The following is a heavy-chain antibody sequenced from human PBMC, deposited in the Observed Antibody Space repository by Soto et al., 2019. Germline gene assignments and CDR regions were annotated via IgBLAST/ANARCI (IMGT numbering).Heavy chain of an antibody. CDR2: IYYSGST. CDR3: ARVTVIVVVRSPPDAFDI. J-gene: IGHJ3*02. D-gene: IGHD3-22*01. CDR1: GGSISSGGYY. V-gene: IGHV4-31*03. Sequence: SETLSLTCTVSGGSISSGGYYWSWIRQHPGKGLEWIGYIYYSGSTYYNPSLKSRVTISVDTSKNQFSLKLSSVTAADTAVYYCARVTVIVVVRSPPDAFDIWGQGTMFTVSS.